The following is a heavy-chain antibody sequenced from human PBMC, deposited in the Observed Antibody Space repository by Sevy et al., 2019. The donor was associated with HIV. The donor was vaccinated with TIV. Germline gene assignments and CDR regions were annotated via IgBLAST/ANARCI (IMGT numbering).Heavy chain of an antibody. D-gene: IGHD3-3*01. J-gene: IGHJ4*02. CDR3: ARVARFLGWLFRDSTPPHYFDY. Sequence: SETLSLTCTLSGYSISSGYYWGWIRQPPGKGLEWIGSLYHSGSTYYNPSLQSRVTISVDTSKNQFSLKLGPVTAADTAVYFCARVARFLGWLFRDSTPPHYFDYWGQGTLVTVSS. CDR2: LYHSGST. CDR1: GYSISSGYY. V-gene: IGHV4-38-2*02.